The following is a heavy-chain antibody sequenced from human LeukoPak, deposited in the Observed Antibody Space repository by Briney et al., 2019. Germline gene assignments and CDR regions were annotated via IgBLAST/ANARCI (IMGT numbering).Heavy chain of an antibody. CDR2: ISSSGSTI. V-gene: IGHV3-48*03. D-gene: IGHD6-13*01. CDR1: GFTFSSYE. Sequence: GGSLRLYCAASGFTFSSYEMNWVRQAPGKGLEWVSYISSSGSTIYYADSVKGRFTISRDNAKNSLYLQMNSLRAEDTAVYYCARASSWYSVTADPWGPGTLVTVSS. J-gene: IGHJ5*02. CDR3: ARASSWYSVTADP.